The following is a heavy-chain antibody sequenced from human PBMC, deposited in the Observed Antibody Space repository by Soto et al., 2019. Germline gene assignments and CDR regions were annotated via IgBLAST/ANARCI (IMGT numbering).Heavy chain of an antibody. D-gene: IGHD2-15*01. CDR3: ARGPGGPDGPGDY. CDR2: INAGNGNT. J-gene: IGHJ4*02. V-gene: IGHV1-3*01. CDR1: GYTFTSYA. Sequence: QVQLVQSGAEVKKPGASVKVSCKASGYTFTSYAMHWVRQAPGQRLEWMGWINAGNGNTKYSQKFQGSVTITRDTSASTAYMKLSSLRSEDTAVYYCARGPGGPDGPGDYWGQGTLVTVSS.